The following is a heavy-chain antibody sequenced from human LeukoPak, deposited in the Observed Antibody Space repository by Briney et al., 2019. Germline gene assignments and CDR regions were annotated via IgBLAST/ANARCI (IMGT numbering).Heavy chain of an antibody. CDR1: GVTFSSNA. D-gene: IGHD6-19*01. J-gene: IGHJ4*02. CDR3: AEYNSGWYDDY. V-gene: IGHV3-23*01. CDR2: IGANTDST. Sequence: PGGSLRLSCAASGVTFSSNAMSWVRQAPGKGLEWVSTIGANTDSTFYADSVKGRFTISRDNSRNTLYLQMNSLRAGDTAVYYCAEYNSGWYDDYWGQGTLVTVSS.